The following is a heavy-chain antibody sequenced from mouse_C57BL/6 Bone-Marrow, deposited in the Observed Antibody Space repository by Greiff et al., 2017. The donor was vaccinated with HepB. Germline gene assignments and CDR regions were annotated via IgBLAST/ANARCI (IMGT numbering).Heavy chain of an antibody. CDR1: GFTFSSYT. V-gene: IGHV5-9*01. Sequence: EVQLQESGGGLVKPGGSLKLSCAASGFTFSSYTMSWVRQTPEKRLEWVATISGGGGNTYYPDSVKGRFTISRDNAKNTLYLQMSSLRSEDTALYYCARHGGYAMDYWGQGTSVTVSS. CDR3: ARHGGYAMDY. J-gene: IGHJ4*01. CDR2: ISGGGGNT.